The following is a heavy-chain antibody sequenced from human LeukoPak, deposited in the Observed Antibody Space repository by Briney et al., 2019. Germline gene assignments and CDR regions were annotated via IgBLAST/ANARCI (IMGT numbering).Heavy chain of an antibody. CDR1: GYTFTGCY. D-gene: IGHD5-24*01. V-gene: IGHV1-2*06. CDR2: INPNSGGI. J-gene: IGHJ4*02. Sequence: GASVKVSCKASGYTFTGCYMHWVRQAPGQGLEWMGRINPNSGGINYVQKFQGRVTMTRDTSISTTYMELNRLRSDDTAVYYCARDLALEMATRPGSPCWGQGTLVTVSS. CDR3: ARDLALEMATRPGSPC.